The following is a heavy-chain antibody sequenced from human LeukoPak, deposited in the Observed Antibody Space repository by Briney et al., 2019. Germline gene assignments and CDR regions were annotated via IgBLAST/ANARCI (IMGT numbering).Heavy chain of an antibody. CDR1: GFTFSSYW. V-gene: IGHV3-7*01. Sequence: GGSLRLSCAASGFTFSSYWMSWVRQAPGKGLEWVANIKQDGSEKYYVDSVKGRFTISRDNAKNSLYLQMNSLRAEDTAVYYCARDFKYYYDSSGYYPAPFDYWGQGTLVTVSS. J-gene: IGHJ4*02. CDR2: IKQDGSEK. D-gene: IGHD3-22*01. CDR3: ARDFKYYYDSSGYYPAPFDY.